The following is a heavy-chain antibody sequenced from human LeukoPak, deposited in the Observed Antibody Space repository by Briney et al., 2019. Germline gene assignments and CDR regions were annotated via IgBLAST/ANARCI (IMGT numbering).Heavy chain of an antibody. J-gene: IGHJ6*02. CDR3: ARGIAVGVTDYYYYGMEV. V-gene: IGHV1-2*02. D-gene: IGHD6-19*01. Sequence: ASVKVSCKASGYTFTGYYMQWVRQAPGQGLEWMGWINPNSGGTYYAQKFQGRVTMTRDTSISTAYMELSRLRSDDTAVYYCARGIAVGVTDYYYYGMEVWGQGTTVTVSS. CDR1: GYTFTGYY. CDR2: INPNSGGT.